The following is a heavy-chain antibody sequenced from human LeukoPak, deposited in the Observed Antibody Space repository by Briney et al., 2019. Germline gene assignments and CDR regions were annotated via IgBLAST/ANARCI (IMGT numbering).Heavy chain of an antibody. CDR2: IYYSGST. Sequence: SETLCLTCTVSGGAVSSGGYYWSWSRQHPGKGLEWIGYIYYSGSTYYNPSLKSRVTISVDTSKNQFSLKLSSVTAADTAVYYCARVTTYYYDSSGPETNYFDYWGQATLLTVSS. CDR1: GGAVSSGGYY. D-gene: IGHD3-22*01. CDR3: ARVTTYYYDSSGPETNYFDY. V-gene: IGHV4-31*03. J-gene: IGHJ4*02.